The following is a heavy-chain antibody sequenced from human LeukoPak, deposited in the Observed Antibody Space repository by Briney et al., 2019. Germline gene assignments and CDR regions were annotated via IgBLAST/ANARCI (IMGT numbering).Heavy chain of an antibody. V-gene: IGHV4-39*01. CDR2: IYYSGSA. Sequence: SETLSLTCTVSGGSISSSSYYWGWIRQPPGKGLEWIGSIYYSGSAYYNPSLTSRVTISVDTSKHQFSLKLSSVTAADTAVYYCATGWYYYDSSGYYAPPYYFDYWGQGTLVTVSS. D-gene: IGHD3-22*01. CDR3: ATGWYYYDSSGYYAPPYYFDY. CDR1: GGSISSSSYY. J-gene: IGHJ4*02.